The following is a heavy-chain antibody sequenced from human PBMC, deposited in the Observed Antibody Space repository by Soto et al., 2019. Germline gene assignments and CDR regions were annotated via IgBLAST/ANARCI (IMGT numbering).Heavy chain of an antibody. Sequence: PGGSLRLSCAASGFTFSNAWMSWVRQAPGKGLEWVGRIKSKTDGGTTDYAAPVKGRFTISRDDSKNTLYLQMNSLKTEDTAVYYCTTVYSSFVDYFDYWGQGTLVTVYS. J-gene: IGHJ4*02. V-gene: IGHV3-15*01. CDR2: IKSKTDGGTT. CDR3: TTVYSSFVDYFDY. CDR1: GFTFSNAW. D-gene: IGHD6-6*01.